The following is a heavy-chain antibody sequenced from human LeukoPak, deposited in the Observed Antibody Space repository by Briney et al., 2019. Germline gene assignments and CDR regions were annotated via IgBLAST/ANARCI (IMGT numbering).Heavy chain of an antibody. CDR2: IYYSGST. Sequence: SETLSLTCTVSGVSISSSSYYWGWIRQPPGKGLEWIGSIYYSGSTYYNPSLKSRVTISVDTSKNQFSLKLSSVTAADTAVYYCARAEVVVVVTAGTTPFDYWGQGTLVTVSS. CDR3: ARAEVVVVVTAGTTPFDY. D-gene: IGHD2-21*02. V-gene: IGHV4-39*07. CDR1: GVSISSSSYY. J-gene: IGHJ4*02.